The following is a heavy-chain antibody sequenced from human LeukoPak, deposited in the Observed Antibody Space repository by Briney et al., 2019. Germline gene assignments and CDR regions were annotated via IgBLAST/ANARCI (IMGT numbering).Heavy chain of an antibody. J-gene: IGHJ4*02. V-gene: IGHV4-38-2*02. CDR3: ARPYCNGGSCHDYFDY. CDR2: IYHSGRT. D-gene: IGHD2-15*01. CDR1: GYSISSGYY. Sequence: SETLSLTCTVSGYSISSGYYWGWIRQPPGKGLEWIGSIYHSGRTFYNPFLKSRVTISVDTSKNQFSLKLTSVTAADTAVYYCARPYCNGGSCHDYFDYWGQGTLVSVSS.